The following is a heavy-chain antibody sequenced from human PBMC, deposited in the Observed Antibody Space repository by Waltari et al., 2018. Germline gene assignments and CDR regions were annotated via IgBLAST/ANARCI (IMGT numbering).Heavy chain of an antibody. D-gene: IGHD6-6*01. CDR1: GFPFSTYT. J-gene: IGHJ6*02. V-gene: IGHV3-23*01. Sequence: ERQLLESGGALVQPGGSLRLSCAASGFPFSTYTMNWVRQAPGQGLEWVAVITASGLMDYGDSVKGRFSISRDNSKNTLYLEMYRLRVEDTARYYCAKDEGARLAPTFGMDAWGQGTTVIVS. CDR2: ITASGLM. CDR3: AKDEGARLAPTFGMDA.